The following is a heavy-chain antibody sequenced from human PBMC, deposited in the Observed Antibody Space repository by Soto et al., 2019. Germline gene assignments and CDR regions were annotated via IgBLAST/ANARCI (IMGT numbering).Heavy chain of an antibody. J-gene: IGHJ4*02. V-gene: IGHV4-34*01. CDR3: ARDRIMITFGGVIVSAFDY. D-gene: IGHD3-16*02. CDR2: INHSGST. CDR1: GGSFSGYY. Sequence: QVQLQQWGAGLLKPSETLSLTCAVYGGSFSGYYWSWIRQPPGKGLEWIGEINHSGSTNYNPSLTSRVTISVDTSKNQFSLKLSSVTAADTAVYYCARDRIMITFGGVIVSAFDYWGQGTLVTVSS.